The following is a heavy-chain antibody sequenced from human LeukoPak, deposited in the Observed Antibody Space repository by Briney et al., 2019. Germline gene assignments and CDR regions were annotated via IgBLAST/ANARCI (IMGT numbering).Heavy chain of an antibody. CDR3: ARDFWSGSYFYYYMDV. CDR2: INWNGGST. V-gene: IGHV3-20*04. Sequence: PGGSLRLSCAASGFTFDDYGMSWVRQAPGKGLEWVSGINWNGGSTAYADSVKGRFTISRDNAKNSLYLQMNSLRAEDTALYYCARDFWSGSYFYYYMDVWGKGTTVTVSS. J-gene: IGHJ6*03. D-gene: IGHD3-3*01. CDR1: GFTFDDYG.